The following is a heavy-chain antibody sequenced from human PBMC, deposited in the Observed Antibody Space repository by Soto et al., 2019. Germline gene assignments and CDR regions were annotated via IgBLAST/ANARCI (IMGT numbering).Heavy chain of an antibody. Sequence: QVQLQESGPGLVKPSETLSLTCTVSGGSISSYYWSWIRQPPGKGLEWIGYIYYSGSTNYNPSLKSGVTKSVDTSKNQFTLKLSSVIAADTAVYYCARERHSGEWFDWFDPWGQGTLVTVSS. V-gene: IGHV4-59*01. J-gene: IGHJ5*02. CDR2: IYYSGST. CDR1: GGSISSYY. CDR3: ARERHSGEWFDWFDP. D-gene: IGHD3-3*01.